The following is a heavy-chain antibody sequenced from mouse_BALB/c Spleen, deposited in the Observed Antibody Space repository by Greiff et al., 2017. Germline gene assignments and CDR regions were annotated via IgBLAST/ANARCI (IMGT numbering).Heavy chain of an antibody. CDR2: IDTSDSYT. J-gene: IGHJ2*01. Sequence: VQLQQPGAELVMPGASVKMSCKASGYTFTDYWMHWVKQRPGQGLEWIGAIDTSDSYTSYNQKFKGKATLTVDESSSTAYMQLSSLTSEDSAVYYCARGELTGTSEGYWGQGTTLTVSS. V-gene: IGHV1-69*01. CDR1: GYTFTDYW. D-gene: IGHD4-1*01. CDR3: ARGELTGTSEGY.